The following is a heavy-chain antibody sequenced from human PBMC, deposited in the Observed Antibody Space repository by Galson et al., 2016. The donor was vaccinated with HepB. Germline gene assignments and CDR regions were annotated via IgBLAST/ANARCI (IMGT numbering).Heavy chain of an antibody. D-gene: IGHD2/OR15-2a*01. J-gene: IGHJ4*02. CDR1: GFIFSTYG. V-gene: IGHV3-30*18. CDR2: ISFDGRNT. Sequence: SLRLSCAASGFIFSTYGMHWVRQAPGKGLEWVAFISFDGRNTYYADSVKGRFTVSRDKSKNSLFLQMDSLRPEDTAVYFCAKSSQEYLIWGFFDFWGQGSLVTASS. CDR3: AKSSQEYLIWGFFDF.